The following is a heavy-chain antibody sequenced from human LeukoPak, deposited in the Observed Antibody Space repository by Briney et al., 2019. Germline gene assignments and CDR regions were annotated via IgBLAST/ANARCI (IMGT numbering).Heavy chain of an antibody. V-gene: IGHV3-9*03. Sequence: PGGSLRLSCAASGFTFDDYAMHWVRQAPGKGLEWVSGISWNSGSIGYADSVKGRFTISRDNAKNSLYLQMNSLRAEDMALYYCAKMGHGGNHGAFDIWGQGTMVTVSS. CDR2: ISWNSGSI. J-gene: IGHJ3*02. CDR3: AKMGHGGNHGAFDI. D-gene: IGHD4-23*01. CDR1: GFTFDDYA.